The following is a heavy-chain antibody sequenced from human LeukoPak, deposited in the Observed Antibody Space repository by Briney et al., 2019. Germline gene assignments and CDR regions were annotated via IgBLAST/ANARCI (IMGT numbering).Heavy chain of an antibody. Sequence: VKVSCKASGYTFTNYGITWVRQAPGQGLEWMGWISAYNGNTNYAQKFQGRVTMTTDTSTSTAYMELRSLRSDDTAVYYCARDLYYYDSSGYGMTFDIWGQGTMVTVSS. CDR1: GYTFTNYG. CDR3: ARDLYYYDSSGYGMTFDI. D-gene: IGHD3-22*01. CDR2: ISAYNGNT. V-gene: IGHV1-18*01. J-gene: IGHJ3*02.